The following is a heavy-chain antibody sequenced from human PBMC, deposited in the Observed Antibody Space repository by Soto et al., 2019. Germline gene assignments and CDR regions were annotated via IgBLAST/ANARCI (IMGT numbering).Heavy chain of an antibody. J-gene: IGHJ2*01. CDR2: INHSGST. Sequence: SETLSLTCAVYGGSFSGYYWSWIRQPPGKGLEWIGEINHSGSTNYNPSLKSRVTISVDTSKNQFSLKLSSVTAADTAVYYCARAEVGIAAAGDWYFDLWGRGTLVTVSS. V-gene: IGHV4-34*01. CDR1: GGSFSGYY. D-gene: IGHD6-13*01. CDR3: ARAEVGIAAAGDWYFDL.